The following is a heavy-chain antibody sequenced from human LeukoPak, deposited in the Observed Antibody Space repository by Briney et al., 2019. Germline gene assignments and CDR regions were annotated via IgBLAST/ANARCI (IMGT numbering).Heavy chain of an antibody. Sequence: GGSLRLSCAASGFTFSSYDMHWVRQATGKGLEWVSAIGTAGDTYYPGSVKGRFTISRENAKNSLYLQMNSLRAGDTAVYYCTRGVRSDWLLHYYYYYGMDVWGQGTTVTVSS. CDR2: IGTAGDT. V-gene: IGHV3-13*01. CDR1: GFTFSSYD. J-gene: IGHJ6*02. CDR3: TRGVRSDWLLHYYYYYGMDV. D-gene: IGHD3-9*01.